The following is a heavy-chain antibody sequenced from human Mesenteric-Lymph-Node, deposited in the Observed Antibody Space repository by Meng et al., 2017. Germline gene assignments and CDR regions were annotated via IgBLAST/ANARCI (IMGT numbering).Heavy chain of an antibody. CDR3: ARTNYGDYVIDY. Sequence: SGPTLVKPTQTLTLTCTFSGFSLSTSGVGVGWIRQPPGKALEWLALIYWNDDKRYSPSLKSRLTITKDTSKNQVVLTMTNMDPVDTATYYCARTNYGDYVIDYWGQGTLVTVSS. J-gene: IGHJ4*02. V-gene: IGHV2-5*01. CDR1: GFSLSTSGVG. D-gene: IGHD4-17*01. CDR2: IYWNDDK.